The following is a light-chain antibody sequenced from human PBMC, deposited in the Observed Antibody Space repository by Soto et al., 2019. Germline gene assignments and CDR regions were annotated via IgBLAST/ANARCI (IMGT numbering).Light chain of an antibody. Sequence: AIQLTQSPSSLSASVGDRVTITCRASQGISSALAWYQQKPGKAPKLLIYDASNLESGVPSRFSGSGSGTEFTLTISSLQPEDFGIYYCQQYENYWTFGQGTKVDIK. CDR2: DAS. J-gene: IGKJ1*01. CDR1: QGISSA. CDR3: QQYENYWT. V-gene: IGKV1D-13*01.